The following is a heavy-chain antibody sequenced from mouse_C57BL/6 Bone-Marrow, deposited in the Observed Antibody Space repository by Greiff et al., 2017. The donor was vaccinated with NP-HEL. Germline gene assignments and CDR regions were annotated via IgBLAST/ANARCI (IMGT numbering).Heavy chain of an antibody. D-gene: IGHD1-3*01. J-gene: IGHJ3*01. V-gene: IGHV14-4*01. Sequence: VQLKESGAELVRPGASVKLSCTASGFNIKDDYMHWVKQRPEQGLEWIGWIDPENGDTEYASKFQGKATITADTSSNTAYLQLSSLTSEDTAVYYCTTEKGLKGGQGTLVTVSA. CDR2: IDPENGDT. CDR3: TTEKGLK. CDR1: GFNIKDDY.